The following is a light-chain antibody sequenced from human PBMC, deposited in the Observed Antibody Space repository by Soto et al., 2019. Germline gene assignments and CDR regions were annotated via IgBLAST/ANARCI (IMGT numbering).Light chain of an antibody. J-gene: IGKJ5*01. CDR2: DAS. V-gene: IGKV1-5*01. Sequence: DIQMTHSPSTLSASVGDRVTITFRSSQSISSWLAWYQQKPGKAPKLLIYDASSLGSGVPSRFSGSGSGTEFTLTISSLQPDDFATYYCQQYNSYPITFGQGTRLEIK. CDR3: QQYNSYPIT. CDR1: QSISSW.